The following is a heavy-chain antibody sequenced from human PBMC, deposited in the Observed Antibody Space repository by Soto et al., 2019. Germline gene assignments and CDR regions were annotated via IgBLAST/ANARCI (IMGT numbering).Heavy chain of an antibody. CDR2: IKSKTDGGTT. CDR3: TTGTWQVIVVEQRWGDYYYGMDV. V-gene: IGHV3-15*01. Sequence: EVQLVESGGGLVKPGGSLRLSCAASGFTFSNAWMSWVRQAPGKGLEWVGRIKSKTDGGTTDYAAPVKGRFTISRDDSKNTLYLQMNSLKTEDTGVYYCTTGTWQVIVVEQRWGDYYYGMDVWGQGTTVTVSS. D-gene: IGHD3-22*01. J-gene: IGHJ6*02. CDR1: GFTFSNAW.